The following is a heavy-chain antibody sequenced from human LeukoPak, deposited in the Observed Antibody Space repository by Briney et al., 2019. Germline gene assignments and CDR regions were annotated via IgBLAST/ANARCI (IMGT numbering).Heavy chain of an antibody. CDR1: GGSISSYY. CDR3: ARGIDYDFWSGYPPYYYYGMDV. J-gene: IGHJ6*02. CDR2: IYYSGST. V-gene: IGHV4-59*01. Sequence: SETLSLTCTVSGGSISSYYWSWIRQPPGKGLEWIAFIYYSGSTNYNPSLKSRVTISVDTSKNQFSLKLSSVTAADTAVYYCARGIDYDFWSGYPPYYYYGMDVWGQGTTVTVSS. D-gene: IGHD3-3*01.